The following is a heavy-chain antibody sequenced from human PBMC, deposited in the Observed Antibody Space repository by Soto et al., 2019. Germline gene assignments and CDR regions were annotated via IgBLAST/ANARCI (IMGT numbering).Heavy chain of an antibody. D-gene: IGHD3-10*01. CDR3: AYGSGSYGYYFDY. Sequence: SVKVSCKASGGTFSSYTISWVRQAPGQGLEWMGRIIPILGIANYAQKFQGRVTITADKSTSTAYMELSSLRAEDTAVYYCAYGSGSYGYYFDYWGQGTLVTVS. J-gene: IGHJ4*02. V-gene: IGHV1-69*02. CDR1: GGTFSSYT. CDR2: IIPILGIA.